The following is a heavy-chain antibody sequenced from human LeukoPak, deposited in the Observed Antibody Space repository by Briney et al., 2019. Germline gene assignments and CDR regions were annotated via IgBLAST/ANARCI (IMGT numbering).Heavy chain of an antibody. J-gene: IGHJ4*02. CDR2: ISTYNGNT. Sequence: GASVKVSCKASGYTFPTYAISWVRQAPGQGLEWMGWISTYNGNTNYAQKLQGRVSMTTDTSTSTAYMELRSLRSDDTAVYYCAREVPYDSSRYYQPFDYWGQGTLVTVSS. V-gene: IGHV1-18*01. D-gene: IGHD3-22*01. CDR3: AREVPYDSSRYYQPFDY. CDR1: GYTFPTYA.